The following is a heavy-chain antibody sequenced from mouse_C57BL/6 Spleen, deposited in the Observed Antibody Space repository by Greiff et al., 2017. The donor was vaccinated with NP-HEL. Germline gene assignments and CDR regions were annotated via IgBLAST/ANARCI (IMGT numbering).Heavy chain of an antibody. CDR3: AREGAYYSNLDY. J-gene: IGHJ2*01. D-gene: IGHD2-5*01. Sequence: QVQLQQSGAELVRPGTSVKVSCKASGYAFTNYLIEWVKQRPGQGLEWIGVINPGSGGTNYNEKLKGKGTLTDDKSSSTSYMQLSSLTSEDSAGYFCAREGAYYSNLDYWGQGTTLTVSS. CDR1: GYAFTNYL. V-gene: IGHV1-54*01. CDR2: INPGSGGT.